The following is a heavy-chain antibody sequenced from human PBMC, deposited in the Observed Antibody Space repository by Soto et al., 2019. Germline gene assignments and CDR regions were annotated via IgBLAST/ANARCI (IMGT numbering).Heavy chain of an antibody. CDR2: IVVGSGNT. CDR3: AADYGYSSSSGTFDI. CDR1: GFTFTSSA. J-gene: IGHJ3*02. D-gene: IGHD6-6*01. Sequence: SVKVSCKASGFTFTSSAVQWVRQARGQRLEWIGWIVVGSGNTNYAQKFQERVTITRDMSTSTAYMELSSLRSEDTAVYYCAADYGYSSSSGTFDIWGQGXMVT. V-gene: IGHV1-58*01.